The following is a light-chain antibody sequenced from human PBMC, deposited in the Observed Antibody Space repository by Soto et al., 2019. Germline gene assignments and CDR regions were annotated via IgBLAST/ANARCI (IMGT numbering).Light chain of an antibody. CDR3: RQSYCLPRT. V-gene: IGKV1-39*01. Sequence: DTQMPQSPSSLSASVGDRVTITCRASQSISTYLNWYQQKPGTAPKLLIFAAYSLQSGVPSRFIGGRSWTAFSLTSSSLQPADVATYSCRQSYCLPRTFGQGTTVDIK. CDR2: AAY. CDR1: QSISTY. J-gene: IGKJ1*01.